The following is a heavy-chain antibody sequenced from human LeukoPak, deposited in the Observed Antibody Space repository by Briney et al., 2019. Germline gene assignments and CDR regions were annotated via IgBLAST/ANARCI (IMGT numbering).Heavy chain of an antibody. CDR2: ISYDGSNK. Sequence: GGSLRLSCAASGFTFSSYGMHWVRQAPGKGLEWVAVISYDGSNKYYAGSVKGRFTISRDNSKNTLYLQMNSLRAEDTAVYYCAKDAFYMEHFDYWGQGTLVTVSS. CDR3: AKDAFYMEHFDY. CDR1: GFTFSSYG. D-gene: IGHD1-26*01. V-gene: IGHV3-30*18. J-gene: IGHJ4*02.